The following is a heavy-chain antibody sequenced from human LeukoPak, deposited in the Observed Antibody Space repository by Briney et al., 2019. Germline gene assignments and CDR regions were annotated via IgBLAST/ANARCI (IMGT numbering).Heavy chain of an antibody. D-gene: IGHD3-10*01. Sequence: SETLSLTCAVYGGSFSGYYWSWIRQPPGKVLEWIGEINHSGSTNYNPSLKSRVTISVDTSKNQFSLKLSSVTAADTAVYYCARSRMVRGPRDYWGQGTLVTVSS. J-gene: IGHJ4*02. V-gene: IGHV4-34*01. CDR1: GGSFSGYY. CDR3: ARSRMVRGPRDY. CDR2: INHSGST.